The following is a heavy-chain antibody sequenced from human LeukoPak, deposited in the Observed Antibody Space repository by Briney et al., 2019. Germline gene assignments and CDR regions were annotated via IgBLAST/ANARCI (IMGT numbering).Heavy chain of an antibody. CDR3: AKDPVTTLWYYYMDV. D-gene: IGHD4-17*01. CDR1: GFTFSSYG. Sequence: PGGTLRLSCAASGFTFSSYGMSWVRQAPGKGLEWVSAISGSGGSTYYADSVKGRFTISRDNSKNTLYLQMNSLRAEDTAVYYCAKDPVTTLWYYYMDVWGKGTTVTVSS. J-gene: IGHJ6*03. V-gene: IGHV3-23*01. CDR2: ISGSGGST.